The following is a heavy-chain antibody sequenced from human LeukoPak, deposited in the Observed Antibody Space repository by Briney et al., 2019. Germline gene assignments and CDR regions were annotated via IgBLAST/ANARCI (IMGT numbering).Heavy chain of an antibody. D-gene: IGHD2/OR15-2a*01. V-gene: IGHV3-30-3*01. CDR3: AKGATYYLDY. CDR2: ISYDGSNK. J-gene: IGHJ4*02. CDR1: GFTFSSYA. Sequence: GGSLRLSCAASGFTFSSYAMHWVRQAPGKGLEWVAVISYDGSNKYYADSVKGRFTISRDNSKNSLFLQMNSLRAEDTAVYYCAKGATYYLDYWGQGTLVTVSS.